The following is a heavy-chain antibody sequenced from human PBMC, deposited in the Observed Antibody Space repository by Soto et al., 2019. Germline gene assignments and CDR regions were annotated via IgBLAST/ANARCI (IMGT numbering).Heavy chain of an antibody. D-gene: IGHD3-10*01. CDR2: IIPMLSMS. Sequence: QVQLVQSGAEVKKSGSSVRASCKASGGTFNSYTLSWVRQAPGQRLEWMGRIIPMLSMSTCAQKFQGRVSIIADKSTNTVYLDLSSLRSHDTAVYYCATSYGSGSRPFDYWGQGTLVTVSS. CDR1: GGTFNSYT. J-gene: IGHJ4*02. V-gene: IGHV1-69*02. CDR3: ATSYGSGSRPFDY.